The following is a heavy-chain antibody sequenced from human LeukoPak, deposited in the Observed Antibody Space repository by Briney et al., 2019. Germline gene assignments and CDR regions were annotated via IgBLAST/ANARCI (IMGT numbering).Heavy chain of an antibody. J-gene: IGHJ4*02. V-gene: IGHV3-23*01. CDR2: ISGSGGST. D-gene: IGHD4-17*01. Sequence: PGGSLRLSCAASGLTFSSYAMSWVRQAPGKGLEWVSAISGSGGSTYYADSVKGRLTISRDNSKNTLYLQMNSLRAEDTAVYYWARGEYGDRGYFDYWGQGTLVTVSS. CDR1: GLTFSSYA. CDR3: ARGEYGDRGYFDY.